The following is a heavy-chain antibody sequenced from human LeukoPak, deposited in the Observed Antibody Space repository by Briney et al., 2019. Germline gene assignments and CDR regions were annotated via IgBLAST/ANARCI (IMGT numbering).Heavy chain of an antibody. Sequence: GGSLKLSCAASGFTFSGSAMHWVRQASGKGLEWVGRIRSKANSYATAYVASVKGRFTISRDDSKNTAYLQMNSLKTEDTAVYYCTRGFGGDGYNLGGGYWGQGTLVTVSS. V-gene: IGHV3-73*01. CDR3: TRGFGGDGYNLGGGY. D-gene: IGHD5-24*01. CDR1: GFTFSGSA. CDR2: IRSKANSYAT. J-gene: IGHJ4*02.